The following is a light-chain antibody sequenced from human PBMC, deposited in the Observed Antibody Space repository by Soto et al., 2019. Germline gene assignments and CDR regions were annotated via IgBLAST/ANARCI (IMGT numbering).Light chain of an antibody. CDR1: QGISDY. V-gene: IGKV1-9*01. CDR3: QQLNSYPQVT. J-gene: IGKJ5*01. Sequence: DIQMTQAPSSLSASVGGRVTITCRSIQGISDYLAWYQQKPGKAPKLLIYAASTLQSVVPSRFSGSGSGTEFTLSLSSLYPEDLGTHSSQQLNSYPQVTFAQGTRLEN. CDR2: AAS.